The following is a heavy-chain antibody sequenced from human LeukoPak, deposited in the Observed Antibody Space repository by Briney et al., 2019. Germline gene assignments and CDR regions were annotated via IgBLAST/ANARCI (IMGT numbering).Heavy chain of an antibody. V-gene: IGHV4-38-2*01. D-gene: IGHD2-2*01. CDR1: GYSISSGYY. CDR3: ARHIGYCSSTSCYAFDI. J-gene: IGHJ3*02. CDR2: IYHSGST. Sequence: SETLSLTCAVSGYSISSGYYWGWIRQPPGKGLEWIGSIYHSGSTYYNPSLKGRVTISVDTSKNQFSLKLSSVTAADTAVYYCARHIGYCSSTSCYAFDIWGQGTMVTVSS.